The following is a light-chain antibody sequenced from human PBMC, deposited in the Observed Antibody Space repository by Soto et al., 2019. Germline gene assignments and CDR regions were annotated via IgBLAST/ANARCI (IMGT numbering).Light chain of an antibody. CDR1: SSDVGGYNY. CDR2: DVS. V-gene: IGLV2-14*01. J-gene: IGLJ3*02. CDR3: SSYTGSSSSV. Sequence: QSALTQPASVSWSPGQSITISCTGTSSDVGGYNYVSSYQQHPGKAPKLMIYDVSNRPSGVSNRFSGAKSGNTASLTISGLQAEDDADYYCSSYTGSSSSVFGGGTKVTVL.